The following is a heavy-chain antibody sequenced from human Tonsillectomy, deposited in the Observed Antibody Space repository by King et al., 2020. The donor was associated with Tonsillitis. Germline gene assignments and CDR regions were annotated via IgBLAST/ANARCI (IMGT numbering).Heavy chain of an antibody. J-gene: IGHJ4*02. V-gene: IGHV3-30*18. Sequence: VQLVESGGGVVQPEKSLTLSCAGSGFAFRTFGMHWVRQAPGKGLEWVAAIIYDGSQKYYADSVKGRFTISRDNSKKTLYLHMNSLKVEDTAVYYCAKHWELEAFVDYWGQGSLVTVSS. D-gene: IGHD7-27*01. CDR2: IIYDGSQK. CDR1: GFAFRTFG. CDR3: AKHWELEAFVDY.